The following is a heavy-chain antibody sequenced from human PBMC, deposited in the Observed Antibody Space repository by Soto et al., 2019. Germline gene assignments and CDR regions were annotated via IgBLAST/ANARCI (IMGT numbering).Heavy chain of an antibody. CDR2: INHSGST. Sequence: QVQLQQWGAGLLKPSETLSLTCAVYGGSFSGYYWSWIRQPPGKGLEWIGEINHSGSTNYNPSLKXRXXISVDTSKNQFSLKLSSVTAADTAVYYCARDGMDVWGQGTTVTVSS. CDR1: GGSFSGYY. J-gene: IGHJ6*02. V-gene: IGHV4-34*01. CDR3: ARDGMDV.